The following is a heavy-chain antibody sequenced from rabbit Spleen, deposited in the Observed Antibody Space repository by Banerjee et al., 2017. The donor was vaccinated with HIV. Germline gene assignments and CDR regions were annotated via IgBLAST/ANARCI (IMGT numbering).Heavy chain of an antibody. V-gene: IGHV1S47*01. D-gene: IGHD4-1*01. CDR2: IDPIFGIT. CDR1: GFDFSSYG. J-gene: IGHJ4*01. Sequence: QEQLVESGGGLVQPGESLTLSCKASGFDFSSYGVSWVRQAPGKGLEWIGYIDPIFGITYYATWVNGRFSISRENTQNTVSLQMNSLTAADTATYFCVREVAGKFNLWGPGTLVTVS. CDR3: VREVAGKFNL.